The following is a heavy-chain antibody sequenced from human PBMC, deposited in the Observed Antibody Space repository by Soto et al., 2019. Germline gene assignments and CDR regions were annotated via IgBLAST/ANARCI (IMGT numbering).Heavy chain of an antibody. CDR2: INPNSGGT. V-gene: IGHV1-2*04. Sequence: ASVKVSCKASGYTFTGYYMHWVRQAPGQGLEWMGWINPNSGGTNYAQKFQGWVTMTRDTSISTAYMELSRLRSDDTAVYYCAKEVAYNYGSGSDYPWFDPWGHGTLVSVSS. D-gene: IGHD3-10*01. J-gene: IGHJ5*02. CDR1: GYTFTGYY. CDR3: AKEVAYNYGSGSDYPWFDP.